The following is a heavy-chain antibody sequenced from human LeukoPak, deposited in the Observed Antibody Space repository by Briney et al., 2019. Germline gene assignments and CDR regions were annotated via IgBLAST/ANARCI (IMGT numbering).Heavy chain of an antibody. J-gene: IGHJ4*02. CDR2: IYYSGST. Sequence: SETLSLTCTVSGGSISSYYWSWIRHPPGKGLEWIGYIYYSGSTNYNPSLKSRVTISVDTSKNQFSLKLSSVTAADTAVYYCARAHSSWTPGDGYLTIFDYWGQGTLVTVSS. V-gene: IGHV4-59*01. CDR1: GGSISSYY. CDR3: ARAHSSWTPGDGYLTIFDY. D-gene: IGHD6-13*01.